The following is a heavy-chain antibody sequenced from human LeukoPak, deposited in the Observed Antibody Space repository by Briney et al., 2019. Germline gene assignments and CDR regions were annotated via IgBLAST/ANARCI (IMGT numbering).Heavy chain of an antibody. V-gene: IGHV1-3*01. CDR1: GYTFTSYA. D-gene: IGHD2-15*01. Sequence: ASVKVSCKASGYTFTSYAMHWVRQAPGQRLEWMGWINAGNGNTKYSQKFQGRVTITRDTSASTAYMELSSLRSEDTAVYYCARDLGYCGGGSSPRCFAPGGQGPLVTVPS. J-gene: IGHJ5*02. CDR2: INAGNGNT. CDR3: ARDLGYCGGGSSPRCFAP.